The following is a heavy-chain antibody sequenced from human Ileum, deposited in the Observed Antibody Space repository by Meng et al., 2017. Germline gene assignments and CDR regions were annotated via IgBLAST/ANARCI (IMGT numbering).Heavy chain of an antibody. V-gene: IGHV3-23*01. Sequence: DVQWLVSGGGVIQPGGSLTLSCAASGFTFSNSAMCWVRQVPGKGLEWVSAIGGSGTSTYYADSVKGRFTISRDNSKNTVYLDIYSLRVDDAARYFCAREAWMPFWFDPWGLGTLVTVSS. CDR2: IGGSGTST. CDR3: AREAWMPFWFDP. J-gene: IGHJ5*02. D-gene: IGHD5-12*01. CDR1: GFTFSNSA.